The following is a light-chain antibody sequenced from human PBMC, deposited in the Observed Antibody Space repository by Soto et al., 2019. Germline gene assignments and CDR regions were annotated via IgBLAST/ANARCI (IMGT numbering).Light chain of an antibody. CDR1: QSISGS. CDR3: QQYNGYWT. CDR2: EAS. Sequence: DIQMTQSPSTLSASVGDRVTITCRASQSISGSLAWYQQKPGKAPKLLIYEASNLKSGVPSRFSGSGSGTEYTLTIRSLQPDDSASYYCQQYNGYWTVGQGTRVEIK. J-gene: IGKJ1*01. V-gene: IGKV1-5*03.